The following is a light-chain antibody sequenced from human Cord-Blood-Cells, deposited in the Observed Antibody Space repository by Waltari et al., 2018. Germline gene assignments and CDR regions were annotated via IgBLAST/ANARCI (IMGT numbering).Light chain of an antibody. V-gene: IGKV3-15*01. CDR2: GAS. Sequence: EIEMTPSPATLSVFPGERATVSCRASQSVSSNLAWYQQQPGQAPRLLSYGASTRATGIRARFSGSGSETEFTRTISSLQSEDCAVYYCQQYNNWPPLTCGGGTKVEIK. CDR1: QSVSSN. CDR3: QQYNNWPPLT. J-gene: IGKJ4*01.